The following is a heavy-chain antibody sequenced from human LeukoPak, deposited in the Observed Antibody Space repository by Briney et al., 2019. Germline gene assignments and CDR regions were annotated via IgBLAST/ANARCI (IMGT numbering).Heavy chain of an antibody. J-gene: IGHJ6*04. Sequence: SETPSLTCTVSGGSISSSSYYWGWIRQPPGKGLEWIGSIYYSGSTYYNPSLKSRVTISVDTSKNQFSLKLSSVTAADTAVYYCARPMAVTYYDFSEPVWGKGTTVTVSS. CDR3: ARPMAVTYYDFSEPV. D-gene: IGHD3-3*01. CDR1: GGSISSSSYY. V-gene: IGHV4-39*01. CDR2: IYYSGST.